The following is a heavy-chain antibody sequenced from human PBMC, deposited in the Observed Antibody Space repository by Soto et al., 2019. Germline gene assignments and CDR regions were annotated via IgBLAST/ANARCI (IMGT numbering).Heavy chain of an antibody. CDR1: GFTFSSFA. J-gene: IGHJ4*02. Sequence: GGSLRLSCAGSGFTFSSFAMSWVRQAPGKGLEWVAATSYDGSNKYYADSVKGRFIISRDNSKNTLDLLLNTLRAEDTAVYYCAGVYYGGNSVNNYWGQGTQGTVSA. V-gene: IGHV3-30-3*01. CDR2: TSYDGSNK. CDR3: AGVYYGGNSVNNY. D-gene: IGHD2-8*01.